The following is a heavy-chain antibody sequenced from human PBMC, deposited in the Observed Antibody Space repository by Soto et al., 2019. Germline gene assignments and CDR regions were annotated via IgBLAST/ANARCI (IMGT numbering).Heavy chain of an antibody. CDR2: ISDDGSNK. Sequence: PGGSLRLSCAASGFTFSSYGMHWVRQAPGKGLEWVAVISDDGSNKYYADSVKGRFTISRDNSKNTLYLQMNSLRAEDTAVYYCARDRFASSWSYFDYWGQGTPVTVSS. J-gene: IGHJ4*02. V-gene: IGHV3-30*03. CDR3: ARDRFASSWSYFDY. CDR1: GFTFSSYG. D-gene: IGHD6-13*01.